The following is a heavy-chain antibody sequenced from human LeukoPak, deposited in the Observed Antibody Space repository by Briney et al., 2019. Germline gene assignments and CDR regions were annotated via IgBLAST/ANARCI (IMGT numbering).Heavy chain of an antibody. Sequence: GGSLRLSCAASGFIFSDYYMSWIRQAPGKGLEWVSYISSSGSTMYYTDSVKGRFTISRDNAKNSLYLQMNSLRAEDTAVYFCARDQPLTVSTWGYFYYYMDVWGRGATVTVSS. D-gene: IGHD4-17*01. V-gene: IGHV3-11*04. CDR1: GFIFSDYY. J-gene: IGHJ6*03. CDR2: ISSSGSTM. CDR3: ARDQPLTVSTWGYFYYYMDV.